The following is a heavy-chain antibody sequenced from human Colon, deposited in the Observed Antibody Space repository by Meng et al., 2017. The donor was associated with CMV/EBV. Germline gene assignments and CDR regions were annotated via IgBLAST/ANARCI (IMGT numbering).Heavy chain of an antibody. J-gene: IGHJ5*01. CDR2: INPNRGGT. V-gene: IGHV1-2*02. CDR1: GYIFTGYY. Sequence: ASVKVSCKAAGYIFTGYYMHWVRQAPGQGLEWMGWINPNRGGTNYAQKFQGRVTMTWDTSITTAYMELSSLISDDTAVYYCVRIGLVVVPNATPRWLTRFDPWGQGTLVTVSS. CDR3: VRIGLVVVPNATPRWLTRFDP. D-gene: IGHD2-2*01.